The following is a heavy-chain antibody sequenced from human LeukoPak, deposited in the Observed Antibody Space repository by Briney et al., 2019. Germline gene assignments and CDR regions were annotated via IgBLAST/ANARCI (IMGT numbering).Heavy chain of an antibody. Sequence: PGGSLRLSCAASGFTFSNYWMSWRRQAPGKGLEWVASIKEDGSAQYYVDSVKGRFTISRDNAKNSLHLQMGSLRVEDTAVYHCVTRANLAHWGQGTLVTVSS. V-gene: IGHV3-7*01. CDR2: IKEDGSAQ. CDR1: GFTFSNYW. CDR3: VTRANLAH. J-gene: IGHJ5*02.